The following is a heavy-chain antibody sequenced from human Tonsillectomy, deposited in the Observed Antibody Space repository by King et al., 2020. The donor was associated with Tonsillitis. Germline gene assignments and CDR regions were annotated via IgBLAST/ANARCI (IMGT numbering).Heavy chain of an antibody. CDR3: AKDRAGHCGGDCSNMDAFDI. CDR1: GFSSNYA. CDR2: ISGGGGNT. Sequence: QLQESGGGLVQPGGSLRLSCAVSGFSSNYALSWVRQAPGKGLECVSGISGGGGNTYYAESVRGRFTISRDNSKNTLYLQMNRLIAEDTATYYCAKDRAGHCGGDCSNMDAFDIWGQGTMVTVSS. J-gene: IGHJ3*02. V-gene: IGHV3-23*01. D-gene: IGHD2-21*01.